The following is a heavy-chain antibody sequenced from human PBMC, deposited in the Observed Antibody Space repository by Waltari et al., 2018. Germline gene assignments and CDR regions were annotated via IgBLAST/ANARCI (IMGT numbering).Heavy chain of an antibody. CDR2: INPSGCNK. CDR1: GYTFTSFY. Sequence: QVQLVQSGAEVKKPGASVKVSCKASGYTFTSFYMHWVRQAPGQGLQWMGVINPSGCNKIYAQNGQGRVSMTRDTSTSTVYMELSSLRSEDTAVYYCARDTGALWMDVWGQGTTVTVSS. CDR3: ARDTGALWMDV. J-gene: IGHJ6*02. D-gene: IGHD2-21*01. V-gene: IGHV1-46*01.